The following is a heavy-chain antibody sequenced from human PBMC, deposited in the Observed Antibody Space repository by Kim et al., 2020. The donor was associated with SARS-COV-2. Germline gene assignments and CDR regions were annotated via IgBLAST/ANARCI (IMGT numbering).Heavy chain of an antibody. D-gene: IGHD4-17*01. V-gene: IGHV4-4*02. CDR1: GGSICSSNW. CDR3: ARVFRVTSRAFDI. CDR2: IYHSGST. Sequence: SETLSLTCAVSGGSICSSNWWSWVRQPPGKGLEWIGEIYHSGSTNYNPSLKSRVTISVDKSKNQFSLKLSSVTAADTAVYYCARVFRVTSRAFDIWGQGTMVTVSS. J-gene: IGHJ3*02.